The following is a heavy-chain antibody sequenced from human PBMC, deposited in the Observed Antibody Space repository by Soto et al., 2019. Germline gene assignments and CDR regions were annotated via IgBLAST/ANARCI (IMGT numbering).Heavy chain of an antibody. D-gene: IGHD6-19*01. V-gene: IGHV3-53*01. CDR1: GFTVSSKY. CDR3: VQTTGWPGFDF. CDR2: IYGGGTT. Sequence: EVQLVESGGGLIQPGGSLRLSCAASGFTVSSKYMTWVRQAPGEGLEWVSGIYGGGTTYYADSVKGRFTISRDNSKNTLYLQVNSLRAEDTAVYYCVQTTGWPGFDFWGQGTLVTVSS. J-gene: IGHJ4*02.